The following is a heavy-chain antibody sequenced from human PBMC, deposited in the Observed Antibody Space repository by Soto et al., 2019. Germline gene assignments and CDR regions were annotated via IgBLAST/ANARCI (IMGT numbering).Heavy chain of an antibody. J-gene: IGHJ5*02. D-gene: IGHD1-26*01. CDR2: ITSSTRTT. CDR3: AREIVGATGNWFDP. V-gene: IGHV3-48*03. CDR1: GFTLRSYE. Sequence: GGSLRLSCEASGFTLRSYEMNWVRQAPGKGLEWISYITSSTRTTYYADSVKGRFIISRDNARKSVYLQMNSLRVEDTAIYYCAREIVGATGNWFDPWGQGTLVTVSS.